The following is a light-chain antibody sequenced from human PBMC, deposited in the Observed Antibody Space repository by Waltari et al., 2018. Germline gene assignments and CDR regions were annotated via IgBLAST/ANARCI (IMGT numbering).Light chain of an antibody. Sequence: EIVLTQSPGTLSLSPGERSTLSCRASQGVSSSYLAWYQQKPGQAPRLLVYGASSRATGIPDRFSGSGSGTDFTLTINRLEPEDFAVYYCQQFGTSQWTFGQGTKVEIK. CDR1: QGVSSSY. V-gene: IGKV3-20*01. CDR3: QQFGTSQWT. J-gene: IGKJ1*01. CDR2: GAS.